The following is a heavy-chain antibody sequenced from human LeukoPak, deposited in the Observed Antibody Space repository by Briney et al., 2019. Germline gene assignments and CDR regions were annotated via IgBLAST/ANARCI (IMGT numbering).Heavy chain of an antibody. Sequence: GGSLRLAWAAAGFTFSSSGIHCVRQDPGKGLGWVAVISYDGSNKYYADSVKGRFTITRDNSKTPLYLQMNSLRAEDTAVYYCAKDSRSDEVKHPQPLDYWGQRTLVSVSS. CDR1: GFTFSSSG. J-gene: IGHJ4*02. D-gene: IGHD1-14*01. CDR3: AKDSRSDEVKHPQPLDY. V-gene: IGHV3-30*18. CDR2: ISYDGSNK.